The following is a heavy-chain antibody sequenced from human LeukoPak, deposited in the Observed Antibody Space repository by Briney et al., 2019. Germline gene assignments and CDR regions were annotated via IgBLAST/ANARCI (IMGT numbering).Heavy chain of an antibody. CDR3: AKGHYYDTYGQYSYAEY. J-gene: IGHJ4*02. V-gene: IGHV3-30*18. D-gene: IGHD3-22*01. Sequence: GGSLRLSCAASGFTFSSYGMHWVRQAPGKGLEWVAVISYDGSNKYYADSVKGRFTISRDNSKNTLYLQMNSLRAEDTAVYYCAKGHYYDTYGQYSYAEYWGQGILVTVSS. CDR2: ISYDGSNK. CDR1: GFTFSSYG.